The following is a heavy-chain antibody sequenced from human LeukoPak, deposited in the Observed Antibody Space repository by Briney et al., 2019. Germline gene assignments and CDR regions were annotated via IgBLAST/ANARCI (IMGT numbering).Heavy chain of an antibody. V-gene: IGHV1-18*04. D-gene: IGHD3-9*01. J-gene: IGHJ4*02. CDR2: ISAYNGNT. CDR1: GYTFPSYG. Sequence: ASVKVSCKASGYTFPSYGISWVRQAPGQGLEWMGWISAYNGNTNYAQKLQGRVTMTTDTSTSTAYMELRSLRSDDTAVYYCARACILTGYCTFDYWGQGTLVTVSS. CDR3: ARACILTGYCTFDY.